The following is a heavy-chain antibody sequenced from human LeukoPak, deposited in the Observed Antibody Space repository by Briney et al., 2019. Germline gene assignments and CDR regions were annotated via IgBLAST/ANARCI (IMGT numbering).Heavy chain of an antibody. CDR1: GGSISSGSYY. V-gene: IGHV4-61*02. J-gene: IGHJ6*03. Sequence: SETLSLTCTVSGGSISSGSYYWSWSRPPDGEGLEWIGRIYTSGSTNYNPSLESRAPLSLDTSKNQFPLKLRSVTAADTAVYYCARDLSCSSTSCYGCYYYYYMDVWGKGATVTVSS. CDR3: ARDLSCSSTSCYGCYYYYYMDV. CDR2: IYTSGST. D-gene: IGHD2-2*01.